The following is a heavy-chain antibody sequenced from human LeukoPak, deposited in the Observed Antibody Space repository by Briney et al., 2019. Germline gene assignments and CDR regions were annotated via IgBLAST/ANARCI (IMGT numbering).Heavy chain of an antibody. Sequence: GGSLRLSCAASGFTFRSYAMSWVRQAAGKGLEWVSAISDSGGNTYYADSVKGRFTISRDNSKNTMYLQMNSLRAEDTAVYYCARGPGAYAGVGFVDYWGQGTLVTVSS. CDR1: GFTFRSYA. V-gene: IGHV3-23*01. CDR2: ISDSGGNT. D-gene: IGHD1-26*01. CDR3: ARGPGAYAGVGFVDY. J-gene: IGHJ4*02.